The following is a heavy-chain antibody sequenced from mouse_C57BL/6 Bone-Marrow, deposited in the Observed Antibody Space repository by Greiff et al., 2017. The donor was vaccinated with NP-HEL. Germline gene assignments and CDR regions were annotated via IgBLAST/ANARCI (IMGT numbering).Heavy chain of an antibody. CDR1: GYTFTSYG. J-gene: IGHJ3*01. V-gene: IGHV1-81*01. CDR3: ARHGSTFAWFAY. CDR2: IYPRSGNT. Sequence: VHLVESGAELARPGASVKLSCKASGYTFTSYGISWVKQRTGQGLEWIGEIYPRSGNTYYNEKFKGKATLTADKSSSTAYMALRSLTSEDSAVYFCARHGSTFAWFAYWGQGTLVTVSA. D-gene: IGHD1-1*01.